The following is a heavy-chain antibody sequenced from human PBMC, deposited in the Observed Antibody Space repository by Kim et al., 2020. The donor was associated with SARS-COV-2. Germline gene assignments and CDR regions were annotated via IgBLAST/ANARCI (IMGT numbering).Heavy chain of an antibody. CDR3: ARDPGVTLTTLPFRLRGGLYYYYGMDV. D-gene: IGHD3-22*01. CDR1: GFTFSSYA. V-gene: IGHV3-30*04. J-gene: IGHJ6*02. Sequence: GGSLRLSCAASGFTFSSYAMHWVRQAPGKGLEWVSVISYDGSNKYYAASVMGRFTISRDNSKNTLFLQMSSLRAEDTAVYYCARDPGVTLTTLPFRLRGGLYYYYGMDVWGQGTTVTVSS. CDR2: ISYDGSNK.